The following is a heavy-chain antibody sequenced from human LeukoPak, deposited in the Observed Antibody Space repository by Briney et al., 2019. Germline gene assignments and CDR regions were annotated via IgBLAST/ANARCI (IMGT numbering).Heavy chain of an antibody. J-gene: IGHJ4*02. V-gene: IGHV3-23*01. Sequence: PGGSLRLSCAASGFTFNTYGMSWVRQAPGKGLECVSSVSASGGNTHYADSVKGRFTISRDNSKNTLYLRMNSLSAEDTAVYYCAKGYSGSYCADYWGQGTLVTISS. D-gene: IGHD1-26*01. CDR2: VSASGGNT. CDR3: AKGYSGSYCADY. CDR1: GFTFNTYG.